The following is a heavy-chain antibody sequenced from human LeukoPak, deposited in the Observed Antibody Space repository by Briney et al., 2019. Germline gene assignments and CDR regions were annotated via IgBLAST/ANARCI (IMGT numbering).Heavy chain of an antibody. V-gene: IGHV4-59*11. CDR1: GGSISSHY. D-gene: IGHD2-21*02. J-gene: IGHJ3*02. Sequence: PSETLSLTCTVSGGSISSHYWSWIRQPPGKGLEWIGYIYYSGRTNYNPSLKSRVTISVDTSKNQFSLKLSSVTAADTAVYYCAGAVAYCGGDCYYSAFDIWGQGTMVTVSS. CDR3: AGAVAYCGGDCYYSAFDI. CDR2: IYYSGRT.